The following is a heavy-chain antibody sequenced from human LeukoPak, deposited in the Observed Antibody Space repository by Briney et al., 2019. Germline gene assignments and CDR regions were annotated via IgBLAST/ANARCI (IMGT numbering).Heavy chain of an antibody. CDR1: GFNFSIYS. Sequence: GGSLRLSCAASGFNFSIYSMNWVRQAPGKGLEWVSYITRSSTTIYYADSVKGRFTISRDNSKNTLYLQMNSLRDEDSAAYYCARVYLERLTAGYFDHWGQGTWVTVSP. D-gene: IGHD2-8*01. V-gene: IGHV3-48*02. CDR3: ARVYLERLTAGYFDH. J-gene: IGHJ4*02. CDR2: ITRSSTTI.